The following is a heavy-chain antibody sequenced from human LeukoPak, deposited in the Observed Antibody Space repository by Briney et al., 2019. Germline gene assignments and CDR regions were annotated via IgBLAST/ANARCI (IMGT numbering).Heavy chain of an antibody. Sequence: SKTLSLTRAVYGASFSNYYWSWIRQPPGKGLEWIGEINHSGSINYNPSLKSRVTMLVDTSKNQFSLRLSSVSAADTAVYFCARGHEEWEVLQRAVHFDLWGQGSLVTVSS. CDR1: GASFSNYY. CDR2: INHSGSI. V-gene: IGHV4-34*01. D-gene: IGHD1-26*01. J-gene: IGHJ4*02. CDR3: ARGHEEWEVLQRAVHFDL.